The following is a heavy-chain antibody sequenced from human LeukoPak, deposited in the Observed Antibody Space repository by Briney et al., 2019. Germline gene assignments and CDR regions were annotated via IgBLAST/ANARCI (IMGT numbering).Heavy chain of an antibody. J-gene: IGHJ5*02. CDR3: ARHPTGYPNWFDR. D-gene: IGHD3-9*01. CDR1: GGSIISSSHN. V-gene: IGHV4-39*01. CDR2: IYYSGTT. Sequence: SETLSLTCTVSGGSIISSSHNWGWVRQPPGKGLEWIATIYYSGTTYYNPSLKSRVTISVDTSKNQFSLKLNSVTAADTAVYFCARHPTGYPNWFDRRGQGTLVTVSS.